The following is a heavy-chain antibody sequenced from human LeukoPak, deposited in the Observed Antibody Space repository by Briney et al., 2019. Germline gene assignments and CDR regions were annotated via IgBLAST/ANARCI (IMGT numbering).Heavy chain of an antibody. CDR2: MNPNSGNT. CDR1: GYTFTSYD. J-gene: IGHJ4*02. Sequence: GASVKVSCKASGYTFTSYDINWVRQATGQGLEWMGWMNPNSGNTGYAQKFQGRVTMTRDTSISTAYMELSSLRFEDTAVYYCARVRSISNSGYNRILGYWGQGTLVTVSS. CDR3: ARVRSISNSGYNRILGY. D-gene: IGHD3-3*01. V-gene: IGHV1-8*01.